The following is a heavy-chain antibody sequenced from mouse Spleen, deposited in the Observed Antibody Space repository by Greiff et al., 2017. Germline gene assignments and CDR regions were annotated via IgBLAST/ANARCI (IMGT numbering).Heavy chain of an antibody. D-gene: IGHD1-1*02. V-gene: IGHV2-6-7*01. CDR2: IWGDGST. J-gene: IGHJ2*01. CDR1: GFSLTGYG. Sequence: QVQLKASGPGLVAPSQSLSITCTVSGFSLTGYGVNWVRQSPGKGLEWLGVIWGDGSTDYNSGLKFRLSISKDNSKSQVFLKMNSLQTDDTARYYCARDRGNYFDYWGQGTTLTVSS. CDR3: ARDRGNYFDY.